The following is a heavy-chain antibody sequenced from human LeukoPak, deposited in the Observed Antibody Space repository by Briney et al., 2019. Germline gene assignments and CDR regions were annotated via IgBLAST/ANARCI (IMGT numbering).Heavy chain of an antibody. J-gene: IGHJ4*02. Sequence: GGSLRLSCAASGFTFSSHAMSWVRQAPGKGLEWVSSISSSSSYIYYADSVKGRFTISRDNAKNSLYLQMNSLRAEDTAVYYCARDLGMAVAGADYWGQGTLVTVSS. V-gene: IGHV3-21*01. CDR2: ISSSSSYI. D-gene: IGHD6-19*01. CDR3: ARDLGMAVAGADY. CDR1: GFTFSSHA.